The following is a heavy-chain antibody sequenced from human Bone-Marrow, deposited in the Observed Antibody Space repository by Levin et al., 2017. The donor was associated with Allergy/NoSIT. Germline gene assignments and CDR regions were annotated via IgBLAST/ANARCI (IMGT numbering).Heavy chain of an antibody. J-gene: IGHJ4*02. Sequence: TGGSLRLSCAASGFTFTTYLMSWVRQAPGKGLEWVSAIGGGDRATYYADSVKGRFTISRDNSKNTLYLQVNTLRAEDTAIYYCARGRGLSYWGQGTLVTVSS. D-gene: IGHD5-12*01. CDR2: IGGGDRAT. V-gene: IGHV3-23*01. CDR1: GFTFTTYL. CDR3: ARGRGLSY.